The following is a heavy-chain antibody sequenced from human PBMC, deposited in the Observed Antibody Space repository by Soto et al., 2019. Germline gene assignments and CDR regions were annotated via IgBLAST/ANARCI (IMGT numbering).Heavy chain of an antibody. CDR1: GGPISSSSYY. CDR2: IYYSGTT. CDR3: ARDYYASGSYGWFDP. D-gene: IGHD3-10*01. V-gene: IGHV4-39*01. Sequence: SETLSLTCTVSGGPISSSSYYWGWIRQPPGKGLEWIASIYYSGTTYYNPSLKSRVTISVDTSKNQFSLNLTSVTAADTALYFCARDYYASGSYGWFDPWGQGSLVTVSS. J-gene: IGHJ5*02.